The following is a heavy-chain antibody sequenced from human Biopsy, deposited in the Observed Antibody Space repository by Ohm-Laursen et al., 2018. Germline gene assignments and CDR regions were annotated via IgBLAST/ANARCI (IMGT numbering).Heavy chain of an antibody. CDR1: GDSLTSGPEN. V-gene: IGHV4-61*01. CDR3: ARGRRTSGWPYFDN. J-gene: IGHJ4*02. Sequence: SDTLSLTWTVSGDSLTSGPENWSWIRQSPGQGLEYIGFIYSGGNTNYNPSLKNRVTMSVDTSKNQFYLKLYSVTAADTAAYYCARGRRTSGWPYFDNWGQGALVIVSP. CDR2: IYSGGNT. D-gene: IGHD6-19*01.